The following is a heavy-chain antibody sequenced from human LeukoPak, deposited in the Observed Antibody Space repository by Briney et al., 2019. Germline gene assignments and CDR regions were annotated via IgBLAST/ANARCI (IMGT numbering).Heavy chain of an antibody. Sequence: GGSLRLSCAASGFTFSSYAMSWVRQAPGKGLEWVSAISGSGGSTYYADSVKGRFTISRDNSKNTLYLQMNSLRAEDTAVYYCAKSLSLRWLEPYYFDYWGQGTLVTVSS. J-gene: IGHJ4*02. V-gene: IGHV3-23*01. CDR3: AKSLSLRWLEPYYFDY. D-gene: IGHD6-19*01. CDR1: GFTFSSYA. CDR2: ISGSGGST.